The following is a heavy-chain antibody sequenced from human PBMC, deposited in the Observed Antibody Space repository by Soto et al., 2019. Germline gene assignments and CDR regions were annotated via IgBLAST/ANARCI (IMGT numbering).Heavy chain of an antibody. D-gene: IGHD3-3*01. J-gene: IGHJ5*02. CDR3: ARGIYDAPFVFDT. V-gene: IGHV3-74*03. CDR1: GSTFSLYW. CDR2: INSDGTGS. Sequence: GGSLRLSCAASGSTFSLYWMHWVRQAPGKGLEWVSGINSDGTGSTYAGPVEGRFTTSRDNAKNTLYLQMNSLRAEDTAVYYCARGIYDAPFVFDTWGQGILVTVSS.